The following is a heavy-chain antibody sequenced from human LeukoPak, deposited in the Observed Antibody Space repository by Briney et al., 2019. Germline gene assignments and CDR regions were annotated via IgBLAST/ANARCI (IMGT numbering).Heavy chain of an antibody. CDR3: ARSTGSTMFIDY. D-gene: IGHD3-10*02. Sequence: PSETLSLTCTVSGGSISSSSYYWGWIRQPPGKGLEWIGSIYYSGNTDYNPSLKSRVAISVDTSKNQFSLKLSSVTAADTAVYYCARSTGSTMFIDYWGQGTLVTVSS. CDR1: GGSISSSSYY. V-gene: IGHV4-39*07. J-gene: IGHJ4*02. CDR2: IYYSGNT.